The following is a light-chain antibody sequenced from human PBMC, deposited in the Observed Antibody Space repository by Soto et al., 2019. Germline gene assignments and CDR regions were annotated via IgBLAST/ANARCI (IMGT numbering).Light chain of an antibody. V-gene: IGKV1-5*01. CDR2: DAS. CDR3: LQDHDDSWT. CDR1: QSISSW. Sequence: DIQLTQSPSFLSASVGDRVTVTCRASQSISSWLAWYQQKPGKAPKLLIYDASSLESGVPSRFRGSRSGTEFTLTVSSLQPEDFATYYCLQDHDDSWTFGQGTKVDIK. J-gene: IGKJ1*01.